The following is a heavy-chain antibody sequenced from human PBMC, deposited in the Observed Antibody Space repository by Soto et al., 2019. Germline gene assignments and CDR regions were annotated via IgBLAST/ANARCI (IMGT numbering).Heavy chain of an antibody. J-gene: IGHJ4*02. D-gene: IGHD6-19*01. CDR3: ARLRKLIAVASIDY. CDR2: IYYSGRP. Sequence: SETLSLTCTVSGGSIDSGNFYWGWIRQPPGKGLEWIGTIYYSGRPFHNPSLKSRVTISVDTSKNQFSLKLYSVTAADTAVYYCARLRKLIAVASIDYWGPGTLVTVSS. CDR1: GGSIDSGNFY. V-gene: IGHV4-39*01.